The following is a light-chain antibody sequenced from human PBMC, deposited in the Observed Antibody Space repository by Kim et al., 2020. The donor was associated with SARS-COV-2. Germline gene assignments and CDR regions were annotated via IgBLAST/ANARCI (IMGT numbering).Light chain of an antibody. Sequence: QSVLTQPPSASGSPGQRVTISCSGGPSNIGANTVNWYQRLPGAAPKLVVFTDNQRPSGVPDRFSGSKSGTSASLAIGGLQSEDEADYFCASWDDSLETVLFGGGTQLTVL. J-gene: IGLJ7*01. CDR2: TDN. V-gene: IGLV1-44*01. CDR3: ASWDDSLETVL. CDR1: PSNIGANT.